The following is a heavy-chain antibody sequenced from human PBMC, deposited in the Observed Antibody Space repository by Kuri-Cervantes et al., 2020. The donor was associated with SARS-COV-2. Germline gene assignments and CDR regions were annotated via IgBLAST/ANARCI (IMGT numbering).Heavy chain of an antibody. V-gene: IGHV3-30*02. CDR2: IRYDGSNK. D-gene: IGHD1/OR15-1a*01. CDR1: GFTFSSYG. J-gene: IGHJ4*02. CDR3: ARGGGSETTPIDY. Sequence: GESLKISCAASGFTFSSYGMHWVRQAPGKGLEWVAFIRYDGSNKYYADSVKGRFTISRDNAKNSLYLQMNSLRAEDTAVYYCARGGGSETTPIDYWGQGTLVTVSS.